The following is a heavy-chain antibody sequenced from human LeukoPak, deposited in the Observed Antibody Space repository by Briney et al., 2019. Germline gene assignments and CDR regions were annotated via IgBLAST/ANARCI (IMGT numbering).Heavy chain of an antibody. CDR2: ISYDGSNK. CDR3: ARQGDYYDSSGYYYWFDP. CDR1: GFTFSSYA. J-gene: IGHJ5*02. V-gene: IGHV3-30*04. D-gene: IGHD3-22*01. Sequence: GGSLRLSCAASGFTFSSYAMHWVRQAPGKWLEWVAVISYDGSNKYYADSVKGRFTISRDNSKNTLYLQMNSLRAEDTAVYYCARQGDYYDSSGYYYWFDPWGQGTLVTVSS.